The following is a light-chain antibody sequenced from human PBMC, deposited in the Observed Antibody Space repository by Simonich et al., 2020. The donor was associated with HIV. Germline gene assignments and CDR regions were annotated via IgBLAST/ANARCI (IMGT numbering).Light chain of an antibody. CDR1: QSVLYSSNNKDH. V-gene: IGKV4-1*01. Sequence: DIVMTQSPDSLAVSLGERATINYKSSQSVLYSSNNKDHLAWYQQKPGQPPKLLIYWAPTRESGVPDRFSGSGSGTDFTLTISSLQAEDVAVYYCQQYYSTPFTFGPGTKVDIK. J-gene: IGKJ3*01. CDR3: QQYYSTPFT. CDR2: WAP.